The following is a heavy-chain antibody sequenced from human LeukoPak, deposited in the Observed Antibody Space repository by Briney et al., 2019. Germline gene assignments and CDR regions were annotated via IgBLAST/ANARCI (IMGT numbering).Heavy chain of an antibody. CDR2: IIPILGIA. CDR1: GYTFTGYY. D-gene: IGHD6-25*01. V-gene: IGHV1-69*04. CDR3: ARDRASSDFDY. Sequence: SVKVSCKAAGYTFTGYYMHWVRQAPGQGLEWMGRIIPILGIANYAQKFQGRVTITADKSTSTAYMELSSLRSEDTAVYYCARDRASSDFDYWGQGTLVTVSS. J-gene: IGHJ4*02.